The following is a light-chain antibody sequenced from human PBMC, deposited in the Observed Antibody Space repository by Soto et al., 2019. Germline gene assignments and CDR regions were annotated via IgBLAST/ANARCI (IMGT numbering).Light chain of an antibody. CDR1: QGVGNKY. V-gene: IGKV3-20*01. CDR3: QQYTNAHAST. Sequence: EIALTQSPGTLSLSPGERATLSCRASQGVGNKYLAWYQQRPGQAPSLLIYAASSRATGVPDRFSGSGSGTDFTLTISRLEPEDFAVYYCQQYTNAHASTFGQGTHLEIK. CDR2: AAS. J-gene: IGKJ5*01.